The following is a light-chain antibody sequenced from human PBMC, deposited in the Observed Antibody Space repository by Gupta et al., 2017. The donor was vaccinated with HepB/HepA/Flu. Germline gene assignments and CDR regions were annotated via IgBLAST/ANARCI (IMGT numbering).Light chain of an antibody. J-gene: IGLJ2*01. V-gene: IGLV3-21*03. Sequence: VLTQTPAVSVAPGKTASITCAGDNIETKSVHWYQQKPGQAPVLVVYGDGDRPSGIPRRFSDSNSGDTATLTISRVEAGDEADYYCKVWDNGRVVVGGGTKLTVL. CDR2: GDG. CDR3: KVWDNGRVV. CDR1: NIETKS.